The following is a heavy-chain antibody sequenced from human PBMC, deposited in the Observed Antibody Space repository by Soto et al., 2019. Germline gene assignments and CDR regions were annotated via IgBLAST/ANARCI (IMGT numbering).Heavy chain of an antibody. CDR1: GDSVSSNSAA. CDR3: ARDFYSSSSYYYYYYGMDV. V-gene: IGHV6-1*01. Sequence: SQTLSLTCVISGDSVSSNSAAWNWIRQSPSRGLEWLGRTYYRSKWYNDYAVSVKSRITINPDTSKNQFSLQLNSATPEDTAVYYCARDFYSSSSYYYYYYGMDVWGQGTTVTVSS. D-gene: IGHD6-6*01. J-gene: IGHJ6*02. CDR2: TYYRSKWYN.